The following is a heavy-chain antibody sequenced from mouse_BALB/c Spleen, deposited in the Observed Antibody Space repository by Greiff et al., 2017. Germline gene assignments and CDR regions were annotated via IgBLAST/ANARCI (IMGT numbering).Heavy chain of an antibody. CDR2: ISSGGST. CDR3: ARGEDDGYWYFDV. D-gene: IGHD2-3*01. V-gene: IGHV5-6-5*01. J-gene: IGHJ1*01. Sequence: EVQGVESGGGLVKPGGSLKLSCAASGFTFSSYAMSWVRQTPEKRLEWVASISSGGSTYYPDSVKGRFTISRDNARNILYLQMSSLRSEDTAMYYCARGEDDGYWYFDVWGAGTTVTVSS. CDR1: GFTFSSYA.